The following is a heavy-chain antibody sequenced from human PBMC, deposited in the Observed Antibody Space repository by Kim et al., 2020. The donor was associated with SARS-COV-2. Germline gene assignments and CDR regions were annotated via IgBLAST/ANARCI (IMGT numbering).Heavy chain of an antibody. V-gene: IGHV1-69*08. CDR2: IITFSGTA. CDR1: GGIFTSYI. D-gene: IGHD3-22*01. J-gene: IGHJ4*02. CDR3: ARESLYYDCSLYCIDY. Sequence: SVKVSCKVSGGIFTSYIITWVRQAPGQGLEWMGRIITFSGTANYAQKFQGRVTITADKSTSTAYMELSSLTSDDTAVYYCARESLYYDCSLYCIDYWGQGTLVTVSS.